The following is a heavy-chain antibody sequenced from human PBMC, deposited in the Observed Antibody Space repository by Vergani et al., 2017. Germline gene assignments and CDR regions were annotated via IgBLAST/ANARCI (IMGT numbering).Heavy chain of an antibody. CDR2: ISYDGSNK. CDR1: GFTFSSYA. J-gene: IGHJ5*02. D-gene: IGHD3-22*01. V-gene: IGHV3-30-3*01. CDR3: ARDKGTQYYYDSSGWFDP. Sequence: QVQLVESGGGVVQPGRSLRLSCAASGFTFSSYAMHRVRQAPGKGLEWVAVISYDGSNKYYADSVKGRFTISRDNSKNTLYLQMNSLRAEDTAVYYCARDKGTQYYYDSSGWFDPWGQGTLVTVSS.